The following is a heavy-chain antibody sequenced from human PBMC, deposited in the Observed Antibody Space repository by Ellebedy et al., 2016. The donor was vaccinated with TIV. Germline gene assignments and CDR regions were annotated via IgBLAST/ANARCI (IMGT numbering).Heavy chain of an antibody. V-gene: IGHV3-7*03. J-gene: IGHJ6*02. D-gene: IGHD2/OR15-2a*01. Sequence: GESLKISCAASGFTFSSSWMNWVRQAPGKGLEWVASVNQDGTDKTYADSVRGRFTISRDNAKDSLFLQMNSLRAEDTAVYFCVRDNSLTVWGRGTTVAVSS. CDR1: GFTFSSSW. CDR3: VRDNSLTV. CDR2: VNQDGTDK.